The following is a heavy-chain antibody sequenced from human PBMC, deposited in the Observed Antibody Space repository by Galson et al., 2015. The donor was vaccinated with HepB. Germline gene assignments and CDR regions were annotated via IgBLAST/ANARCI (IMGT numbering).Heavy chain of an antibody. CDR1: GFTFSSYS. D-gene: IGHD5-18*01. V-gene: IGHV3-21*01. CDR3: ARFAVQLWVLDC. J-gene: IGHJ4*02. CDR2: ISSSSSYI. Sequence: SLRLSCAASGFTFSSYSMNWVRQAPGKGLEWVSSISSSSSYIYYADSVKGRFTVSSDNAKTSLYLQMNSLRAEDTAVNYCARFAVQLWVLDCWGQGTLVTVSS.